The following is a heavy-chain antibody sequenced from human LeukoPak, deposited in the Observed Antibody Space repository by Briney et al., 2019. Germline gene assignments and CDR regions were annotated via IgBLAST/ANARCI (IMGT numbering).Heavy chain of an antibody. J-gene: IGHJ4*02. CDR1: EFTFNGFW. D-gene: IGHD3-10*02. CDR3: VRNWTYVGGSIYYDRLDY. CDR2: INKDGSVK. Sequence: GGSLRLSCAASEFTFNGFWVTWVRQAPGKGLEWVANINKDGSVKNYVDSVKGRFTISRDNAKSSLYLRMNSLRAEDTAVYYCVRNWTYVGGSIYYDRLDYWGQGTLVTVSS. V-gene: IGHV3-7*01.